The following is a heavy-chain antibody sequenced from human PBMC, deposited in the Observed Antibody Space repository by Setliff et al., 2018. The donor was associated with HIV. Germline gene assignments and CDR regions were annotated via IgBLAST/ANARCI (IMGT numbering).Heavy chain of an antibody. J-gene: IGHJ6*03. V-gene: IGHV1-69*06. CDR1: GDTFSTYT. CDR3: ARPRSGWYHYYYMDV. CDR2: IIPIFGTT. D-gene: IGHD6-19*01. Sequence: ASVKVSCKASGDTFSTYTISWVRQAPGQGLAWMGGIIPIFGTTNYAQNFQGRFTITADKSTSTAYMELSSLRSEDTAVYYCARPRSGWYHYYYMDVWGKGTRSPSP.